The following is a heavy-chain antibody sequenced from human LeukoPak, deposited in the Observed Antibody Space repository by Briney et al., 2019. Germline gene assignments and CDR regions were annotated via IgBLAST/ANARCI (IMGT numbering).Heavy chain of an antibody. J-gene: IGHJ4*02. CDR3: ARGLYYYDSSGYYFDY. D-gene: IGHD3-22*01. Sequence: PGGSLRLSCVASGFTFRTYAMNWVRQAPGKGLEWVSSISSSSSYIYYADSVKGRFTISRDNAKNSLYLQMNSLRAEDTAVYYCARGLYYYDSSGYYFDYWGQGTLVTVSS. CDR2: ISSSSSYI. CDR1: GFTFRTYA. V-gene: IGHV3-21*01.